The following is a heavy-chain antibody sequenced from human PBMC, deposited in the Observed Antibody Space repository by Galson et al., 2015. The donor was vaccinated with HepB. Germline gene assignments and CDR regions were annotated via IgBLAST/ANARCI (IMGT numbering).Heavy chain of an antibody. CDR1: GFTFSSYA. CDR3: VKEAYDSSGYYFDAFDI. D-gene: IGHD3-22*01. J-gene: IGHJ3*02. Sequence: SLRLSCAASGFTFSSYAMHWVRQAPGKGLEYVSAISSNGGSTYYADSVKGRFTISRDNSKNTLYLQMSSLRAEDTAVYYCVKEAYDSSGYYFDAFDIWGQGTMVTVSS. CDR2: ISSNGGST. V-gene: IGHV3-64D*06.